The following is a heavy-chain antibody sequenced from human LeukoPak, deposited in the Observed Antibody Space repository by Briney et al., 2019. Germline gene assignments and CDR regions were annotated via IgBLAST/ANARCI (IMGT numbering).Heavy chain of an antibody. D-gene: IGHD2/OR15-2a*01. V-gene: IGHV3-7*01. CDR1: GFIFSTYW. J-gene: IGHJ3*01. CDR2: IKYDASDK. Sequence: QPGGSLRLSCAASGFIFSTYWMSWVRQAPGKGLEWVASIKYDASDKQYVGSVKGRFTISRDNAKNSLFLQMNGLRAEDTAVYYCATYSGSITCDAFDVWGQGTMVTVSS. CDR3: ATYSGSITCDAFDV.